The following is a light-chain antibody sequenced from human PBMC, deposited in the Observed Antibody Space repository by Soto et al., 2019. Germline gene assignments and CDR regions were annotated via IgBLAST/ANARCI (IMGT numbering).Light chain of an antibody. CDR1: QDISNY. CDR2: DAS. Sequence: DIQMTQTPSSLSASVGDRVTITCQASQDISNYLNWYQQKPGKAPKLLIYDASDLETGVPSRFSGSGSGTGFTFTISSLQPEDFATYYCQQYESLPLTFGQGTRLAVK. J-gene: IGKJ5*01. CDR3: QQYESLPLT. V-gene: IGKV1-33*01.